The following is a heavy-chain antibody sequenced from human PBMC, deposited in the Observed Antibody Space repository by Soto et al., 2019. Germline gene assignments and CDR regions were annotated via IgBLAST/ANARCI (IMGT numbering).Heavy chain of an antibody. J-gene: IGHJ3*02. CDR2: ISGYTGNA. V-gene: IGHV1-18*01. D-gene: IGHD3-10*01. CDR3: ATGGGALHI. Sequence: APGQGLEWMGCISGYTGNAHYSPKVQGRVIMTTDTSTATAYMELSSLTSDDTALYYCATGGGALHISGQGTMVSVSS.